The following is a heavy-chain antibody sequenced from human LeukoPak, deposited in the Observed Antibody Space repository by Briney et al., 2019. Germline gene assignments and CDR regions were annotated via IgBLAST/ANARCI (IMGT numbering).Heavy chain of an antibody. CDR1: GFTFSNYG. J-gene: IGHJ3*02. CDR2: ITSDGGNT. Sequence: GGSLRLSCAASGFTFSNYGMHWVRQAPGKGLEYVSGITSDGGNTYYANSVRGRFSISRDNSKNTLYLQMGSLRAEDLAVYFCGTDASDIWGQGTTVSVSS. V-gene: IGHV3-64*01. CDR3: GTDASDI.